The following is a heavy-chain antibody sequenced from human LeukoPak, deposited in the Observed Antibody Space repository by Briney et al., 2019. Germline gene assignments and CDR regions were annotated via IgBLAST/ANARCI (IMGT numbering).Heavy chain of an antibody. J-gene: IGHJ5*02. CDR2: INHSGST. D-gene: IGHD2-2*01. Sequence: SETLSLTCAVYGGSFSGYYRSWIRQPPGNGLEWIGEINHSGSTNYNPSLKSRVTISVDTSKNQFSLKLSSVTAADTAVYYCARGLVVPAETHNWFDPWGQGTLVTVSS. CDR3: ARGLVVPAETHNWFDP. V-gene: IGHV4-34*01. CDR1: GGSFSGYY.